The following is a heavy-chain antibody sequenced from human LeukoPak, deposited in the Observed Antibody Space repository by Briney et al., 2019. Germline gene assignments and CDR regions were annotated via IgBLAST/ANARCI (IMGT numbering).Heavy chain of an antibody. CDR3: ARELYGSGSYTPFDY. Sequence: ASVKVSCKASGYTFTGYYMHWVRQAPGQGLEWMGWINPNSGGTNYAQKFQGRVTMTRDTSISTAYMELSRLRSDDTAVYYCARELYGSGSYTPFDYWGQGTLVTVSS. CDR2: INPNSGGT. CDR1: GYTFTGYY. J-gene: IGHJ4*02. V-gene: IGHV1-2*02. D-gene: IGHD3-10*01.